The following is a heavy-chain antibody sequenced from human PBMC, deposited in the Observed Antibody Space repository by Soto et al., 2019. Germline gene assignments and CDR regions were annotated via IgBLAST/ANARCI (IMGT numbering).Heavy chain of an antibody. J-gene: IGHJ4*02. D-gene: IGHD6-13*01. CDR3: VSRQQQVALVEY. CDR1: AGYISTGNYY. Sequence: SETLSLTCNVSAGYISTGNYYWSWIRQSPGKGLEWIGHIYYSGTTYYNPSLKSRVTISVDASKNQFSLELSSVTAADTAIYYFVSRQQQVALVEYLGQGILVSVSS. V-gene: IGHV4-30-4*01. CDR2: IYYSGTT.